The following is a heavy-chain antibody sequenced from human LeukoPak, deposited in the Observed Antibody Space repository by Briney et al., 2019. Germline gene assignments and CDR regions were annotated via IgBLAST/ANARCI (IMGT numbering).Heavy chain of an antibody. CDR3: ARGDYYDTAEYFQH. Sequence: SETLSLTCTVSGGSISSGGYYWSWIRQHPGKGLEWIGYIYYSGSTNYNPSLKSRVTISVDTSKNQFSLKLSSVTAADTAVYYCARGDYYDTAEYFQHWGQGTLVTVSS. D-gene: IGHD3-22*01. CDR1: GGSISSGGYY. V-gene: IGHV4-61*08. J-gene: IGHJ1*01. CDR2: IYYSGST.